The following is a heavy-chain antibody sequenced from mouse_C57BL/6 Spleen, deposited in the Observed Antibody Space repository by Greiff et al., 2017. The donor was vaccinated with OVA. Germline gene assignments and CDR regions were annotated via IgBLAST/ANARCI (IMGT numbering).Heavy chain of an antibody. V-gene: IGHV5-6*01. CDR2: ISSGGSYT. CDR3: ARPPYDGYPYWYFDV. Sequence: EVKLMESGGDLVKPGGSLKLSCAASGFTFSSYGMSWVRQTPDKRLEWVATISSGGSYTYYPDSVKGRFTISTDNANNTLYLQMSSLKSEDTAMYYCARPPYDGYPYWYFDVWGTGTTVTVSS. J-gene: IGHJ1*03. CDR1: GFTFSSYG. D-gene: IGHD2-3*01.